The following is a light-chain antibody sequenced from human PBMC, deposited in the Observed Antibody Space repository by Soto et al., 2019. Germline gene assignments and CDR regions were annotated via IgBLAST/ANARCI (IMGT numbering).Light chain of an antibody. V-gene: IGKV1-33*01. CDR3: QQNDNLPPLT. CDR2: DAS. CDR1: RDISNY. J-gene: IGKJ4*01. Sequence: DIQMTQSPSSLSASVGDRVTITCQASRDISNYLNWYQHKPGKVPKLLIYDASKLETGVPSRFGGSGSGTHFTFTINSLQPVDVATYYCQQNDNLPPLTFGGGTKVDIK.